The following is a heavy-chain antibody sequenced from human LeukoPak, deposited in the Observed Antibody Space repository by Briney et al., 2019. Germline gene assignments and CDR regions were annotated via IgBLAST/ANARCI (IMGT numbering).Heavy chain of an antibody. D-gene: IGHD3-22*01. CDR1: GYTFTGYY. J-gene: IGHJ4*02. CDR2: INPNSGGT. CDR3: ARENGYYDSSGYYRPYGY. V-gene: IGHV1-2*02. Sequence: ASVKVSCKASGYTFTGYYMHWVRQAPGQGLEWMGWINPNSGGTNYAQKFQGRVTMTRDTSISTAYMELSRLRSDDTAVYYCARENGYYDSSGYYRPYGYWGQGTLVTVSS.